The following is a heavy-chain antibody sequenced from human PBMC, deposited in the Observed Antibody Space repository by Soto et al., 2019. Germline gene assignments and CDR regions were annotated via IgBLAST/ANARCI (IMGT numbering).Heavy chain of an antibody. V-gene: IGHV4-30-2*01. CDR1: GVSITTAGYS. CDR3: ASRPFYYCGLDV. CDR2: VYNTGNA. J-gene: IGHJ6*02. Sequence: SETLSLTSTISGVSITTAGYSWSCIPAPRGEALEWIGYVYNTGNASPNPSRKCRVTISLDRSKNQFSLKMTSVTAADTALYDCASRPFYYCGLDVWGQGTTVTVSS.